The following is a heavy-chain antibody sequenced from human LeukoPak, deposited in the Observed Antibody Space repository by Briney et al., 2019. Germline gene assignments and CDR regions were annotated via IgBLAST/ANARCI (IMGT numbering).Heavy chain of an antibody. CDR3: ARNQLLYYYYYYMDV. CDR1: GGSISSSSYY. D-gene: IGHD2-2*01. Sequence: SETLSLTCTVSGGSISSSSYYWGWIRQPPGKGLEWIGSIYYSGSTYYNPSLKSRVTISVDTSKNQFSLKLSSVTAADTAVYYCARNQLLYYYYYYMDVWGKGTTVTVSS. V-gene: IGHV4-39*01. CDR2: IYYSGST. J-gene: IGHJ6*03.